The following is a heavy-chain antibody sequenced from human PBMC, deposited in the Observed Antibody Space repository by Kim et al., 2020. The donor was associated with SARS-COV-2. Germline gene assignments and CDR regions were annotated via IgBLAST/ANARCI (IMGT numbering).Heavy chain of an antibody. V-gene: IGHV4-34*01. CDR2: INHSGST. CDR3: ARGTRQWLVRGPYYYVMDV. D-gene: IGHD6-19*01. Sequence: SETLSLTCAVYGGSFSGYYWSWIRQPPGKGLEWIGEINHSGSTNYNPSLKSRVTISVDTSKNQFSLKLSSVTAADTAVYYCARGTRQWLVRGPYYYVMDVWGEGTTVTVSS. J-gene: IGHJ6*04. CDR1: GGSFSGYY.